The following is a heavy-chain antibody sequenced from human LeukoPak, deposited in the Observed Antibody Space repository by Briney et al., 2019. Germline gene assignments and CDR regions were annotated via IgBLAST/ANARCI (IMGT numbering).Heavy chain of an antibody. J-gene: IGHJ4*02. CDR2: ISSSGSTI. V-gene: IGHV3-48*03. CDR1: GFTFSSYE. CDR3: ACLGGSSWSPNFDY. Sequence: PGGSLRLSCAASGFTFSSYEMNWVRQAPGKGLEWVSYISSSGSTIYYADSVKGRFTISRDNSKNTLYLQMNSLRAEDTAVYYCACLGGSSWSPNFDYWGQGTLVTVSS. D-gene: IGHD2-15*01.